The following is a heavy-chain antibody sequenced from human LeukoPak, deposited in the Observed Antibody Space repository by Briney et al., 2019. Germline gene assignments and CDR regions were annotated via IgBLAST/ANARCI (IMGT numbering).Heavy chain of an antibody. CDR3: AKGGGRYTIDH. J-gene: IGHJ4*02. D-gene: IGHD3-16*02. V-gene: IGHV3-23*01. CDR2: ISGSGGST. CDR1: GFTLSSSA. Sequence: PGGSLRLSCAASGFTLSSSAMSWVRQAPGKGLEWVSAISGSGGSTYYAVSVKGRFTISRDNSKNTVYLQMNGLRAEDTALYYCAKGGGRYTIDHWGQGTLVTVSS.